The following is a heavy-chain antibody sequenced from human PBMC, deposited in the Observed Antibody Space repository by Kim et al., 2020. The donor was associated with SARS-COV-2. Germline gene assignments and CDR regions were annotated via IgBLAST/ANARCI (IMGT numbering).Heavy chain of an antibody. Sequence: GGSLRLSCVASGFILRTYWMTWVRQPPGKGLEWVGNIKEDGSEAYYADSVKGRFTISRDNAKNSLYLQMNSLRAEDTAVYYCMRAPWTYWGQGTLVIVSS. CDR3: MRAPWTY. D-gene: IGHD5-12*01. V-gene: IGHV3-7*01. J-gene: IGHJ4*02. CDR2: IKEDGSEA. CDR1: GFILRTYW.